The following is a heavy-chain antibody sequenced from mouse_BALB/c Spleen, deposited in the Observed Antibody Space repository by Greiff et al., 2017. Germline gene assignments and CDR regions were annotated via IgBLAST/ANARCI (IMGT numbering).Heavy chain of an antibody. CDR2: IYPGSGST. V-gene: IGHV1-55*01. CDR3: ARRGTYYGNYGAMDY. D-gene: IGHD2-10*01. J-gene: IGHJ4*01. Sequence: QVQLQQPGAELVKPGTSVKLSCKASGYNFTSYWINWVKLRPGQGLEWIGDIYPGSGSTNYNEKFKSKATLTVDTSSSTAYMQLSSLASEDSALYYCARRGTYYGNYGAMDYWGQGTSVTVSS. CDR1: GYNFTSYW.